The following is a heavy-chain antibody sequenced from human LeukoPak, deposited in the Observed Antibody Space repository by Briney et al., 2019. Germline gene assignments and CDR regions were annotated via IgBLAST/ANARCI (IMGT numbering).Heavy chain of an antibody. Sequence: GGSLRLSCAASGFTFSSYSMNWVRQAPGKGLEWVSSISSSSSYIYYADSVKGRFTISRDNAKNSLYLQMNSLRAEDTAAYYCAREGIHCSSTSCYRSWFDPWGQGTLVTVSS. CDR3: AREGIHCSSTSCYRSWFDP. D-gene: IGHD2-2*01. V-gene: IGHV3-21*01. CDR1: GFTFSSYS. J-gene: IGHJ5*02. CDR2: ISSSSSYI.